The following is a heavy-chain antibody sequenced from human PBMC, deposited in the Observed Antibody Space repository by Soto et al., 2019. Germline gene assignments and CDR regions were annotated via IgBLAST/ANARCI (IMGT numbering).Heavy chain of an antibody. J-gene: IGHJ4*02. Sequence: SETLSLTCTVSGGSISSYYWSWIRQPARKGLEWIGRIYTSGSTNYNPSLKSRVTMSVDTSKNQFSLKLSSVTAADTAVYYCARACSSNSCYDVFDYWGQGTLVTVSS. CDR2: IYTSGST. CDR3: ARACSSNSCYDVFDY. D-gene: IGHD2-2*01. V-gene: IGHV4-4*07. CDR1: GGSISSYY.